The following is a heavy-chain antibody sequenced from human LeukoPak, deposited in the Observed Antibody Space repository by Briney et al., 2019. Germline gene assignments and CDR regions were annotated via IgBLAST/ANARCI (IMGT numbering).Heavy chain of an antibody. Sequence: SSQTLSLACTVSAASISRGEYYWSWIRQPAGKGLEWIGRIYSPGTNYNYNPSLKGRVTISIDTSENQFSLKLTSVTAADTAVYYCARGIGTSYDSSRDAFDMWGQGTMVTVSS. D-gene: IGHD3-22*01. V-gene: IGHV4-61*02. J-gene: IGHJ3*02. CDR2: IYSPGTN. CDR3: ARGIGTSYDSSRDAFDM. CDR1: AASISRGEYY.